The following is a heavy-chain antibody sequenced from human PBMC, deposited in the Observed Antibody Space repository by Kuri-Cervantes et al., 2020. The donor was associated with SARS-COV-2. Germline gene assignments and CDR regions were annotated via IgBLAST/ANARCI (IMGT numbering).Heavy chain of an antibody. Sequence: ASVKVSCKASGYTFTTYGISWVRQAPGQGLEWMGWINPNSGGTNYAQKFQGRVTMTRDTSISTAYMELSRLRSDDTAVYYCARGRLRFLEWLAYYFDYWDQGTLVTVSS. CDR2: INPNSGGT. J-gene: IGHJ4*02. CDR1: GYTFTTYG. V-gene: IGHV1-2*02. D-gene: IGHD3-3*01. CDR3: ARGRLRFLEWLAYYFDY.